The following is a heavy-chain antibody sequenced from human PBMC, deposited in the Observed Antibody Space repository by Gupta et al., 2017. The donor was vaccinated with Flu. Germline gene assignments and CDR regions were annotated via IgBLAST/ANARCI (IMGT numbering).Heavy chain of an antibody. Sequence: QVQLRESGPGLVKPSETLSLTCAVSGFPITSYYWGWIRQPPGKGLEWIGSVFHDGNTYYNPSLNGRVTMSIDTSKNQFSLKVTSGTAADTAVYYCARSYQARHYFDYWGQGTLVTVSS. CDR3: ARSYQARHYFDY. CDR2: VFHDGNT. V-gene: IGHV4-38-2*01. CDR1: GFPITSYY. J-gene: IGHJ4*02.